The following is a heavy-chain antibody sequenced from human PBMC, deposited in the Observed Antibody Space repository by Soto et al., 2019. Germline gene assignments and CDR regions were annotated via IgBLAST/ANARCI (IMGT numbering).Heavy chain of an antibody. J-gene: IGHJ6*02. CDR2: ISAYNGNT. V-gene: IGHV1-18*04. CDR3: VAGRGAITIFGVVRMDV. CDR1: GYTFTSYG. D-gene: IGHD3-3*01. Sequence: QVQLVQSGAEVKKPGASVKVSCKASGYTFTSYGISWVRQAPGQGLEWMGWISAYNGNTNYAQKLQGRVTMTTDTSTSTAYMELRSLRSDDTAVYYCVAGRGAITIFGVVRMDVWGQGTTVTVSS.